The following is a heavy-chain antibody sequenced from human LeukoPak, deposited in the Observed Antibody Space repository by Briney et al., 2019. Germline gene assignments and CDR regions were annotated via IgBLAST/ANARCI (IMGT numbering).Heavy chain of an antibody. Sequence: GASVKVSCKASGYTFTSYYMHWVRQAPGQGLEWMGIINPSGGSTTYAQKFQGRVTMTRDTSTSTVYMELSSLRSENTAVYYCARGLPDHSSTSRYVNYWGQGTLVTVSS. CDR1: GYTFTSYY. CDR2: INPSGGST. CDR3: ARGLPDHSSTSRYVNY. J-gene: IGHJ4*02. D-gene: IGHD2-2*01. V-gene: IGHV1-46*01.